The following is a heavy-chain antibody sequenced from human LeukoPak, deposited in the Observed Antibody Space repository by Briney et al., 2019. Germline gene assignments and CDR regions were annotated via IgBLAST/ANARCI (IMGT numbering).Heavy chain of an antibody. CDR3: TKDQDY. V-gene: IGHV3-15*01. CDR2: IKTKTDGERT. J-gene: IGHJ4*02. CDR1: GFTFNKSW. Sequence: PGGSLRLSLAASGFTFNKSWMRWVRQAPGKGLEWVGRIKTKTDGERTDYAAPVKGRFIISRDDSKNTLYLQMNSLKTEDTAMYYCTKDQDYWGQGTLVTVSS.